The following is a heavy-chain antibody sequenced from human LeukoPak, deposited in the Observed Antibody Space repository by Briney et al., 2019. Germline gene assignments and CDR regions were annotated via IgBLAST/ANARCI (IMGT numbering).Heavy chain of an antibody. CDR2: IYTSGST. D-gene: IGHD6-13*01. CDR1: GGSISSGSYY. J-gene: IGHJ4*02. Sequence: PSETLSLTCTVSGGSISSGSYYWSWIRQPAGKGLEWIGRIYTSGSTNYNPSLKSRVTISVDTSKNQFSLKLSSVTAADTAVYYCARDKSSSWSTLFDYWGQGTLVTVSS. CDR3: ARDKSSSWSTLFDY. V-gene: IGHV4-61*02.